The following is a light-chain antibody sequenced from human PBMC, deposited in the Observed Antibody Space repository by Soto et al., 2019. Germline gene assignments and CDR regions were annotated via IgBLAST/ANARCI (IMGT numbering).Light chain of an antibody. CDR2: DGS. Sequence: QSALTQPASVSVSPGQSITISCTGTSSDVGTHTLVSWYQQYPVKAPKLMIYDGSKPPAGVSNRFSGSKSGNTASLTISWLHAEEEAEYDCCSYAGSSTYVFGSGTKLTVL. CDR1: SSDVGTHTL. V-gene: IGLV2-23*01. CDR3: CSYAGSSTYV. J-gene: IGLJ1*01.